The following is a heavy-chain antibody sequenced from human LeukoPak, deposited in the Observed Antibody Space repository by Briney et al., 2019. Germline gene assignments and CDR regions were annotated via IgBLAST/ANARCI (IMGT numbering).Heavy chain of an antibody. V-gene: IGHV4-39*07. D-gene: IGHD6-13*01. Sequence: SETLSLTCTVSGGSISSSSYYWGWIRQPPGKGLEWIGEINHSGSTNYNPSLKSRVTISVDTSKNQFSLKLSSVTAADTAVYYCARGWGSSWPEPGYWGQGTLVTVSS. CDR3: ARGWGSSWPEPGY. CDR2: INHSGST. CDR1: GGSISSSSYY. J-gene: IGHJ4*02.